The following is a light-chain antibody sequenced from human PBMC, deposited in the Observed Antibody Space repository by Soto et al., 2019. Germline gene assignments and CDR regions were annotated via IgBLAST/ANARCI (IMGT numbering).Light chain of an antibody. J-gene: IGKJ1*01. V-gene: IGKV2-28*01. CDR3: MQAQQTPPT. CDR1: QSLLQSNGYNY. Sequence: DLVMTQSPLSLPVTPGEPASISYSSIQSLLQSNGYNYLDWYLQKPGQSPQLLIYFGSYRASGVPDRFSGSGSGTDFTLKIRRVEAEDVGVYYCMQAQQTPPTFGQGTKVEIK. CDR2: FGS.